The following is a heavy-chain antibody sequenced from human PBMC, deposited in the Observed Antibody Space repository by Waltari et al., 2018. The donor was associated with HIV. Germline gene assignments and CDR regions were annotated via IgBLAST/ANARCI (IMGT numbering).Heavy chain of an antibody. V-gene: IGHV1-18*01. D-gene: IGHD4-17*01. CDR3: ARFFPTATTTGWYLDL. J-gene: IGHJ2*01. CDR1: GYTFTHFG. CDR2: FNSYNGDT. Sequence: QVHLVQSAAELKKTGASVKLSCKASGYTFTHFGINWVRQAPGQGLEWMGWFNSYNGDTKYAQKFEDRVTMTTDTSTSTAYMELRSLRSDDTAVYYWARFFPTATTTGWYLDLWGPGTLVTMSS.